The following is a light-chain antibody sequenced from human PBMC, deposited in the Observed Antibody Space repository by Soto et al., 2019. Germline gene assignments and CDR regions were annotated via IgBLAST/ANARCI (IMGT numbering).Light chain of an antibody. CDR3: QQYDNSPYT. CDR1: QSVSSSD. CDR2: GAS. Sequence: VLTQSPGTLSLSPGERATLSCRASQSVSSSDLAWYQKKPGQAPRVLIYGASTRATGIPERFSGSGSGTDFTLTISRLEPEDFAVYYCQQYDNSPYTFGQGTNLEIK. V-gene: IGKV3-20*01. J-gene: IGKJ2*01.